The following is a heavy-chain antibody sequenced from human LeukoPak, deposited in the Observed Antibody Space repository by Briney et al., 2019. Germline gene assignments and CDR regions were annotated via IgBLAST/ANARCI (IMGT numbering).Heavy chain of an antibody. D-gene: IGHD3-3*01. V-gene: IGHV3-30*12. CDR1: GFTFSSYG. J-gene: IGHJ6*03. CDR2: ISYDGSNK. Sequence: GGSLRLSCAASGFTFSSYGMHWVRQAPGKGLEWVAVISYDGSNKYYADSVKGRFTISRDNSKNTLYLQMNSLRAEDTAVYYCARGSVLLEWLLDYMDVWGKGTTVTVSS. CDR3: ARGSVLLEWLLDYMDV.